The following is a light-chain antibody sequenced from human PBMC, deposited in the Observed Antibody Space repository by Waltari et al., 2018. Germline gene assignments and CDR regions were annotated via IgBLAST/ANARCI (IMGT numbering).Light chain of an antibody. CDR3: CSYAGSSTFYV. Sequence: QSALTPPASVSGSPGQSITISCTGTSSDVGSYNLVSWYQQYPGKAPKLMIYEGSKRPSGVSNRFSGSKSGNTASLTISGLQAEDEADYYCCSYAGSSTFYVFGTGTKVTVL. V-gene: IGLV2-23*01. J-gene: IGLJ1*01. CDR2: EGS. CDR1: SSDVGSYNL.